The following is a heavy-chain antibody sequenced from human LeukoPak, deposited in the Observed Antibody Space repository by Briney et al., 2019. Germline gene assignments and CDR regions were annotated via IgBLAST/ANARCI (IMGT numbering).Heavy chain of an antibody. J-gene: IGHJ4*02. CDR3: ASSSPVFRYFDY. Sequence: GASVKVSCKASGYTFTGYYMHWVRQAPGQGLEWMGWINPNSGGTNYAQKFQGRVTTTRDTSISTAYMELNRLRSDDTAVYYCASSSPVFRYFDYWGQGTLVTVSS. V-gene: IGHV1-2*02. D-gene: IGHD3-3*01. CDR2: INPNSGGT. CDR1: GYTFTGYY.